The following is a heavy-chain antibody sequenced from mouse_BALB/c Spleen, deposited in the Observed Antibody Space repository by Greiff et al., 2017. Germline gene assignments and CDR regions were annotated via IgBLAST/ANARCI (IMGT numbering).Heavy chain of an antibody. Sequence: EVHLVESGGGLVKPGGSLKLSCAASGFTFSDYYMYWVRQTPEKRLEWVATISDGGSYTYYPDSVKGRFTISRDNAKNNLYLQMSSLKSEDTAMYYCARERGGGNYPYAMDYWGQGTSVTVSS. D-gene: IGHD2-1*01. CDR1: GFTFSDYY. CDR3: ARERGGGNYPYAMDY. V-gene: IGHV5-4*02. CDR2: ISDGGSYT. J-gene: IGHJ4*01.